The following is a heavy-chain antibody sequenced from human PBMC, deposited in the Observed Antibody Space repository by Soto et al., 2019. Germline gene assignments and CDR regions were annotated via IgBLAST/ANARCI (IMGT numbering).Heavy chain of an antibody. CDR3: VRGANGYYYFDY. D-gene: IGHD5-18*01. Sequence: GGSLRLSCAASEFSLSDYWMHWVRQAPGEGLVWLSRITRDGSSTNYADSVKGRFTISRDNAKNTLYLQVNSLRGEDTAVYYCVRGANGYYYFDYWGQGTQVTVSS. J-gene: IGHJ4*02. CDR1: EFSLSDYW. CDR2: ITRDGSST. V-gene: IGHV3-74*01.